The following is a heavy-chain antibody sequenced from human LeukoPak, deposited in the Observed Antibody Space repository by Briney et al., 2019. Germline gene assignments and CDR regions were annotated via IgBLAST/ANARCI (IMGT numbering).Heavy chain of an antibody. V-gene: IGHV4-39*02. J-gene: IGHJ4*02. CDR1: GGSISSSSYY. D-gene: IGHD3-16*01. CDR2: IYYSGST. Sequence: SETLSLTCTVSGGSISSSSYYWGWIRQPPGKGLEWIGSIYYSGSTYYNPSLKSRVTISVDTSKNQFSLKPSSVTAADTAVYYCARDGGYYFDYWGQGTLVTVSS. CDR3: ARDGGYYFDY.